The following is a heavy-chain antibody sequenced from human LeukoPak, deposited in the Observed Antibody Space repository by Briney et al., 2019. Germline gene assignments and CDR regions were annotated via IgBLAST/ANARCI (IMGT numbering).Heavy chain of an antibody. CDR1: GFTLSNYD. CDR2: TSSDGINR. Sequence: GGSLRLSCAASGFTLSNYDIHLVRQPPGEGLEWVAVTSSDGINRYYIDYVKGRFTISRDKSKNTLYLQMNGLTTEDTALYYCARDRSCSGGACSDAFDIWGQGTMVTVSS. D-gene: IGHD2-15*01. CDR3: ARDRSCSGGACSDAFDI. J-gene: IGHJ3*02. V-gene: IGHV3-30*03.